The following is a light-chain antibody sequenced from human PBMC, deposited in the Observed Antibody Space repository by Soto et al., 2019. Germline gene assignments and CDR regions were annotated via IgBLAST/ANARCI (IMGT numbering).Light chain of an antibody. Sequence: QSALTQPASVSGSPGQSITISCTGTSSDDGDYNYVSWYQQHPGKAPKLMIFDVSNRPSGVSNRFSGSKSGNTASLTISGLRAEDEADYYCSSYTSSSTRVFGTGTKVTVL. CDR1: SSDDGDYNY. J-gene: IGLJ1*01. V-gene: IGLV2-14*01. CDR2: DVS. CDR3: SSYTSSSTRV.